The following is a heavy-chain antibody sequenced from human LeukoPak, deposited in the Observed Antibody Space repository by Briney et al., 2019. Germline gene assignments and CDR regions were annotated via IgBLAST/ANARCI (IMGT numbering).Heavy chain of an antibody. D-gene: IGHD3-10*01. CDR2: INSDGSST. J-gene: IGHJ5*02. CDR1: GFTFSSYW. V-gene: IGHV3-74*01. Sequence: GGSLRLSCAASGFTFSSYWMHWVRQAPGKGLVWVSRINSDGSSTSCADSVKGRFTISRDNAKNTLYLQMNSLRAEDTAVYYCARGNRFYYYGSGSYYIPYGNWFDPWGQGTLVTVSS. CDR3: ARGNRFYYYGSGSYYIPYGNWFDP.